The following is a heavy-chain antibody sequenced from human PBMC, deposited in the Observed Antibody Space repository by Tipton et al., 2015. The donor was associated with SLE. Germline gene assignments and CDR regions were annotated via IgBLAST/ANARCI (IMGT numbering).Heavy chain of an antibody. V-gene: IGHV1-69*01. CDR1: GGTFSSYA. D-gene: IGHD2-21*02. CDR3: ARAYCGGDCYSGYYFDY. CDR2: IIPIFGTA. Sequence: QVQLVQSGAEVKKPGSSVKVSCKASGGTFSSYAISWVRQAPGQGLEWMGGIIPIFGTANYAEKFQGRVTITAEESTSTAYMELSSLRSEDTAVYYCARAYCGGDCYSGYYFDYWGQGTLVTVSS. J-gene: IGHJ4*02.